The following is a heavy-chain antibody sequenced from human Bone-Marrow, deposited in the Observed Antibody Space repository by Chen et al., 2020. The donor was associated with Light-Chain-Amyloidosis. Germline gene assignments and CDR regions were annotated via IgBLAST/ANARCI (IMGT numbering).Heavy chain of an antibody. CDR3: AKAQFSYDYVWGSYRRFDY. J-gene: IGHJ4*02. V-gene: IGHV3-23*01. CDR2: ISGSGGST. D-gene: IGHD3-16*02. Sequence: EVQLLESGGGLVQPGGSWGPPGQAPGSTFAAMPWTGFAQAPGKGLEWVAAISGSGGSTYYADSVKGRFTISRDNSKNTLYLQMNSLRAEDTAVYYCAKAQFSYDYVWGSYRRFDYWGQGTLVTVSS. CDR1: GSTFAAMP.